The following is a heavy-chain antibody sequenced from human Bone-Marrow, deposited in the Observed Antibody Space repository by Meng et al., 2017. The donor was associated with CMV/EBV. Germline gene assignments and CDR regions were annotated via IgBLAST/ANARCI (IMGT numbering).Heavy chain of an antibody. D-gene: IGHD3-16*01. CDR2: IYYSGAT. J-gene: IGHJ6*02. V-gene: IGHV4-61*01. Sequence: SEILSLTCTVSGGSVSSGSHYWSWIRQPPGKGLEWIGYIYYSGATNYNPSLKSRIAVSVDTSKNQFSLKLSSVTAADTAVYYCARTPIDGGYYGMDVWGQGTTVTVSS. CDR1: GGSVSSGSHY. CDR3: ARTPIDGGYYGMDV.